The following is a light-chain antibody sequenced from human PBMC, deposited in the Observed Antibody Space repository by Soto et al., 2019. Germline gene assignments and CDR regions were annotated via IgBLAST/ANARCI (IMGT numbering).Light chain of an antibody. CDR2: GAS. CDR3: QQYGSSPYT. V-gene: IGKV3-20*01. Sequence: ETVVTQSPGTLSLSPGERATLSCRASQSVDSNYLAWYQQKPGQAPRLLIYGASTRAPGIPDRFSGSGSGTEFTLTISRLEPEDFAVYSCQQYGSSPYTFGQGTKLEIK. CDR1: QSVDSNY. J-gene: IGKJ2*01.